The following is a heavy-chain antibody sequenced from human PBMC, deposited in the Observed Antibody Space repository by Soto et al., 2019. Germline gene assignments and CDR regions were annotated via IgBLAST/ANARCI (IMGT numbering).Heavy chain of an antibody. D-gene: IGHD1-1*01. V-gene: IGHV4-59*02. Sequence: QVQLQESGPGLVEPSETLSLTCTVSGGSVSSYFWNWIRQPPGKGLGWIGSVYYSGTINYNPSLKSRLTISLDRSRSQFSLRLSSVTAADTAVYYCARDALPSTIRAFAIWGQGTMVAVSS. CDR3: ARDALPSTIRAFAI. CDR2: VYYSGTI. J-gene: IGHJ3*02. CDR1: GGSVSSYF.